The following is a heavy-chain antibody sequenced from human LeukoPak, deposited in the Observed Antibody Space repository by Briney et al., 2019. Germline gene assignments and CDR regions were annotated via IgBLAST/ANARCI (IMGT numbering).Heavy chain of an antibody. CDR1: GFTFSSYS. CDR3: ARAGTGYSSSWYWSYYYYMDV. Sequence: GSLRLSCAASGFTFSSYSMNWVRQTPAKGLEWIGEVNESGGTNISPSLRSRVILSVDTSKNQFSLKLISVTVADTAVYYCARAGTGYSSSWYWSYYYYMDVWGKGTTVTVSS. J-gene: IGHJ6*03. V-gene: IGHV4-34*01. D-gene: IGHD6-13*01. CDR2: VNESGGT.